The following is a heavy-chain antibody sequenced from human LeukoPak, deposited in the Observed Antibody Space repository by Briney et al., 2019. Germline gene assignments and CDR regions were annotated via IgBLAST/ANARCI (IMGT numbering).Heavy chain of an antibody. V-gene: IGHV6-1*01. CDR2: TYYRSKWYN. Sequence: SQTLSLTCAISGDSASSNSAAWNWIRQSPSRGLEWLGRTYYRSKWYNDYAVSVKSRITINPDTSKNQFSLQLNSVTPEDTAVYYCARSLILGYCSSTSCYEYYYYYYYMDVWGKGTTVTVSS. J-gene: IGHJ6*03. CDR1: GDSASSNSAA. CDR3: ARSLILGYCSSTSCYEYYYYYYYMDV. D-gene: IGHD2-2*01.